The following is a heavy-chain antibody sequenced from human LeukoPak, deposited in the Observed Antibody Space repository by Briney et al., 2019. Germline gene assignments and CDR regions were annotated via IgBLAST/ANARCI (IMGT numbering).Heavy chain of an antibody. J-gene: IGHJ6*02. CDR3: AGDMRGDYGDYSSSDYYYGMDV. CDR2: TAYDGSNE. D-gene: IGHD4-17*01. Sequence: GSLRLSCAVSGFIFSNYAMHWVRQAPGKRLEWVAVTAYDGSNEYYADSVKGRFTISRDNSKNTLNLQMNSLRAEDTAVYYCAGDMRGDYGDYSSSDYYYGMDVWGQGTTVTVSS. V-gene: IGHV3-30*04. CDR1: GFIFSNYA.